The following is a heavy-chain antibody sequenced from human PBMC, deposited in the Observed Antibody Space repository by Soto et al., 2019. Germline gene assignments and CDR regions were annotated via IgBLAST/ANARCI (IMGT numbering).Heavy chain of an antibody. J-gene: IGHJ5*02. D-gene: IGHD5-12*01. V-gene: IGHV4-59*12. CDR1: GGSISSYY. CDR2: IYYSGST. CDR3: ARARRDGYNFFWFDP. Sequence: SATLSLTCTVSGGSISSYYWSWIRQPPGKGLEWIGYIYYSGSTNYNPSLKSRVTISVDTSKNQFSLKLSSVTAADTAVYYCARARRDGYNFFWFDPWGQGTLVTVS.